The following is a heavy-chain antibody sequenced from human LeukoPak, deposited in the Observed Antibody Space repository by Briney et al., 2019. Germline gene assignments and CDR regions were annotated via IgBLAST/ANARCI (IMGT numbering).Heavy chain of an antibody. V-gene: IGHV1-2*02. CDR3: ARDLAVAGHKPNWFDP. CDR2: INPNSGGT. J-gene: IGHJ5*02. D-gene: IGHD6-19*01. CDR1: GYTFTGYY. Sequence: ASMKVSCKASGYTFTGYYMHWVRQAPGQGLEWMGWINPNSGGTNYAQKFQGRVTMTRDTSISTAYMELSRLRSDDTAVYYCARDLAVAGHKPNWFDPWGQGTLVTVSS.